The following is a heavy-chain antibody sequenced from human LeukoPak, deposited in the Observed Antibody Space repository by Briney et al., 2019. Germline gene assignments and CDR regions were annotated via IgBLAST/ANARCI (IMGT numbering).Heavy chain of an antibody. CDR3: ARPLWFGGDFDY. Sequence: SETLSLTCTVSGYSISSGYYWGWIRQPPGKGLEWIGSIYHSGSTYYNPSLKSRVTISVDTSKNQFSLKLRSVTAADTAVYYCARPLWFGGDFDYWGQGTLVTVSS. V-gene: IGHV4-38-2*02. D-gene: IGHD3-10*01. CDR1: GYSISSGYY. J-gene: IGHJ4*02. CDR2: IYHSGST.